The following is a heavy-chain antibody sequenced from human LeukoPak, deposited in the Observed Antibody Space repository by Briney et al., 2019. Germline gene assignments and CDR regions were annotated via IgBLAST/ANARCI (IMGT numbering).Heavy chain of an antibody. J-gene: IGHJ4*02. CDR3: VSSYYYDSSGYSYFDY. D-gene: IGHD3-22*01. Sequence: PSETLSLTCTVSGGSISSGDYYWSWIRQPPGKGLEWIGYIYYSGSTYYNPSLKSRVTISVDTSKNQFSLKLSSVTAADTAVYYCVSSYYYDSSGYSYFDYWGQGTLVTVSS. CDR1: GGSISSGDYY. CDR2: IYYSGST. V-gene: IGHV4-30-4*01.